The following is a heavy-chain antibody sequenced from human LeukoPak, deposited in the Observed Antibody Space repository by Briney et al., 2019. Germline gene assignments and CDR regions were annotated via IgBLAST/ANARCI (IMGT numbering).Heavy chain of an antibody. D-gene: IGHD3-10*01. J-gene: IGHJ4*02. V-gene: IGHV3-23*01. CDR2: IRSSGDTT. Sequence: GGSLRLSCAASGCTFNTCAMSWVRQAPGKGLGWVSGIRSSGDTTYYADSVKGRFTISRDNSKNTLYLQMNSLRPEDTAVYYCAKEVRESAWFYFDYWGQGTLVTVSS. CDR3: AKEVRESAWFYFDY. CDR1: GCTFNTCA.